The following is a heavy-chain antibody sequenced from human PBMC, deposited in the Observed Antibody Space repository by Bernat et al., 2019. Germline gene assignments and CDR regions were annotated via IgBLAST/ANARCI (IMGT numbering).Heavy chain of an antibody. J-gene: IGHJ6*02. CDR3: ARANAMDV. V-gene: IGHV3-7*03. CDR2: INQDGSEK. Sequence: EVQLVESGGGLVKPGGSLRLSCAASGFTFSGYWMNWVRQAPGKGLEWVANINQDGSEKYYVGSVGGRFTISRDNAKNSLYLQMNSLRAEDTAVYYCARANAMDVWGQGTTVTVSS. CDR1: GFTFSGYW.